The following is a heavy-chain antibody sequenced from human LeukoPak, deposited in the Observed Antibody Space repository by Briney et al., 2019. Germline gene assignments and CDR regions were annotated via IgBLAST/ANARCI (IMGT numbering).Heavy chain of an antibody. V-gene: IGHV1-46*01. CDR3: ARTLYQLLDDY. D-gene: IGHD2-2*01. CDR1: GYTFTSYY. Sequence: GASVKVSCKASGYTFTSYYMHWVRQAPGQGLEWMGIINPSGGSTSYAQKLQGRVTMTTDTSTSTAYMELRSLRSDDTAVYYCARTLYQLLDDYWGQGTLVTVSS. J-gene: IGHJ4*02. CDR2: INPSGGST.